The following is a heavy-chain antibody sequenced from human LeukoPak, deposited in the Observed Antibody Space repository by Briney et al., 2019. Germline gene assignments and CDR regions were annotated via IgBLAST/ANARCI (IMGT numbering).Heavy chain of an antibody. V-gene: IGHV4-39*01. CDR2: ISYSGRT. CDR1: YGSISNSAYH. J-gene: IGHJ3*01. CDR3: GNFDF. Sequence: SETLSLTCTVSYGSISNSAYHWGWIRQPPGKGLEWTGSISYSGRTYYNPSLESRVAMFVDTSNNQFSLTVTSVTAADTAVYYCGNFDFWGQGTMVIVSS.